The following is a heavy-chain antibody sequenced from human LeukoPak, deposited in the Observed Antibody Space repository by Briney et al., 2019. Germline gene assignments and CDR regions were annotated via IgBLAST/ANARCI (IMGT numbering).Heavy chain of an antibody. D-gene: IGHD3-22*01. CDR3: AKRGVVIRVILVGFHKEAYYFDS. CDR2: ISGSGGST. V-gene: IGHV3-23*01. CDR1: GITLSNYG. J-gene: IGHJ4*02. Sequence: PGGSLRLSCAVSGITLSNYGMSWVRQAPGKGLEWVAGISGSGGSTSYADSVKDRFTISRDNPRNTLYLQMNSLRAEDTAVYFCAKRGVVIRVILVGFHKEAYYFDSWGQGALVTVSS.